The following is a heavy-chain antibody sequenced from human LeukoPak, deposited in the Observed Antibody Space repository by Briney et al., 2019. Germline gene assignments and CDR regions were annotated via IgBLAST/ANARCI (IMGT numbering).Heavy chain of an antibody. J-gene: IGHJ6*03. CDR1: GFTFNNYW. CDR2: IKQDGSGE. CDR3: ARDLTMIRGVIKDFYYMDV. Sequence: GGSLRLSCAASGFTFNNYWMSWVRRAPEKGLEWVANIKQDGSGENCVDSVKGRFIISRDNAENSLFLQMNSLRVEDTAVYYCARDLTMIRGVIKDFYYMDVWGKGTTVTVSS. V-gene: IGHV3-7*01. D-gene: IGHD3-10*01.